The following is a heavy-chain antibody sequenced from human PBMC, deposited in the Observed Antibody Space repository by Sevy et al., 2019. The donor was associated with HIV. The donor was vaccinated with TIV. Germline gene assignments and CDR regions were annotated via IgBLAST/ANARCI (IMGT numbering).Heavy chain of an antibody. V-gene: IGHV1-2*02. CDR2: INPHSGGT. D-gene: IGHD6-13*01. CDR1: GYRFTGYY. J-gene: IGHJ5*02. Sequence: ASVKVSCKASGYRFTGYYMHWVRQAPGQRLEWMGWINPHSGGTNSAQKFQGRVTMTRDTSISTAYMELSRLRFDDTAVYYCARDAAIAAQGELDPWGQGTLVTVSS. CDR3: ARDAAIAAQGELDP.